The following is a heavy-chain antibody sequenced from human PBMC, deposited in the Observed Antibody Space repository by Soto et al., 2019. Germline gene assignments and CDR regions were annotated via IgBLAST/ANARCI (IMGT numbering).Heavy chain of an antibody. J-gene: IGHJ3*02. V-gene: IGHV3-7*01. CDR3: AQAMAYAFQI. D-gene: IGHD5-18*01. CDR2: IHQGGSET. CDR1: GFPFSSHW. Sequence: EVRLVESGGGLVQPGGSLRLSCAASGFPFSSHWMSWVRQAPGKGLEWLGNIHQGGSETHFADSVRGRFTISRDNAKNSLFLQLNSLRAEDTAVYYCAQAMAYAFQIWGQGTVVTVSS.